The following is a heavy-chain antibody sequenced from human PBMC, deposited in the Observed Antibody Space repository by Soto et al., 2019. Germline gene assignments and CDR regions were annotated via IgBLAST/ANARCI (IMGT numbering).Heavy chain of an antibody. Sequence: ESGGGLVLPGGSLRLSCAASGITVSSNYMSWVRQAPGKGLEWVSVIYSGGSTYYADSVKGRFTISRDNSKNTLYVQMNSLRAEDTAVYYCARDFYYQGSGTRGGYFDYWGQGTLVTVSS. D-gene: IGHD3-10*01. CDR1: GITVSSNY. J-gene: IGHJ4*02. CDR2: IYSGGST. V-gene: IGHV3-66*01. CDR3: ARDFYYQGSGTRGGYFDY.